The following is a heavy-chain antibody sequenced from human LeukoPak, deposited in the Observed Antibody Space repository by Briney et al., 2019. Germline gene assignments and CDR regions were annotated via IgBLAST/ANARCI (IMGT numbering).Heavy chain of an antibody. CDR1: GFTFSTDP. D-gene: IGHD3-10*01. J-gene: IGHJ4*02. Sequence: GGSLRLSCAASGFTFSTDPMNWVRQAPGKGLEWLSNIRSSGDTMYYADSVKGRFTISRDNAKNSLYLQMNSLRAEDTAVYYCGSTVREGEDQWGQGTLVTVSS. CDR3: GSTVREGEDQ. V-gene: IGHV3-48*04. CDR2: IRSSGDTM.